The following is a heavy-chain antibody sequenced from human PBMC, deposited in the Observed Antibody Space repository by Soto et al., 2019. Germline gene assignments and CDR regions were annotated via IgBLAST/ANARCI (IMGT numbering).Heavy chain of an antibody. D-gene: IGHD3-3*01. CDR3: ARDYDFWSGYYYGMDV. CDR2: IYYSGST. CDR1: GGSISSGDYY. Sequence: SETLSLTCTVSGGSISSGDYYWSWIRQPPGKGLEWIGYIYYSGSTYYNPSLKSRVTISVDTSKNQFSLKLSSVTAADTAVYYCARDYDFWSGYYYGMDVWGQGTTVTVS. J-gene: IGHJ6*02. V-gene: IGHV4-30-4*01.